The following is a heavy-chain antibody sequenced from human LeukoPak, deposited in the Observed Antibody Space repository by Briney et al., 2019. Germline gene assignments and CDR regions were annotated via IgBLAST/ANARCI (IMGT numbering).Heavy chain of an antibody. D-gene: IGHD6-19*01. CDR3: ARESSGWYVY. V-gene: IGHV5-10-1*04. Sequence: RGESLKISCKGSGYSFTSYWISWVRQMPGKGLEWMGRIDPSDSYTNYSPSFQGQVTISADKSISTAYLQWSSLKASDTAMYYCARESSGWYVYWGQGTLVTVSS. J-gene: IGHJ4*02. CDR1: GYSFTSYW. CDR2: IDPSDSYT.